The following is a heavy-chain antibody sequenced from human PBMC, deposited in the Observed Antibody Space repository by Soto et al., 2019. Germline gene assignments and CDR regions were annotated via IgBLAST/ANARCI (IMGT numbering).Heavy chain of an antibody. D-gene: IGHD3-10*01. Sequence: QVQLVESGGGVVQPGRSLRLSCAASGFTFSNYGMHWVRQAPGKGLERVAVLLNDGSNRYYADSVKDRFTISRDNSKNMVYWQMRNVSSEETAVYYWARDDEYSGNGMDGWGQGTTVTVS. V-gene: IGHV3-33*01. CDR3: ARDDEYSGNGMDG. J-gene: IGHJ6*02. CDR1: GFTFSNYG. CDR2: LLNDGSNR.